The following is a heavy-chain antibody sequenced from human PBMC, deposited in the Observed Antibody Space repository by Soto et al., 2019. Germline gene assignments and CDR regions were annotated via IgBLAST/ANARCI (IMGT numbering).Heavy chain of an antibody. V-gene: IGHV4-4*02. D-gene: IGHD4-4*01. CDR2: IYHSGST. J-gene: IGHJ5*02. Sequence: QVQLQESGPGLVKPSGTLSLTCAVSGGSISSSNWWSWVRQPPGKGLEWIGEIYHSGSTNYNPSLKSRXXIXVXXSKNQFSLKLSSVTAADTAVYSCARVSYSRGWFDPWGQGTLVTVSS. CDR1: GGSISSSNW. CDR3: ARVSYSRGWFDP.